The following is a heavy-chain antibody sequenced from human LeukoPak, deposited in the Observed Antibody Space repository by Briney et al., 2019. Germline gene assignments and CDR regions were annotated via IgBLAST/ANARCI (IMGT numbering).Heavy chain of an antibody. CDR1: GGSFSGYY. CDR2: INHSGST. Sequence: SETLSLTCAVYGGSFSGYYWSWIRQPPGKGLEWIGEINHSGSTNYNPSLKSRVTISVDRSKNQFSLKLSSVTAADTAVYYCARSTYYDFWSGYSVWFDPWGQGTLVTVSS. V-gene: IGHV4-34*01. D-gene: IGHD3-3*01. CDR3: ARSTYYDFWSGYSVWFDP. J-gene: IGHJ5*02.